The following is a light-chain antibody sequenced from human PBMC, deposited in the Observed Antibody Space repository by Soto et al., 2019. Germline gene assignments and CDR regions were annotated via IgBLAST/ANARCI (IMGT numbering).Light chain of an antibody. CDR3: LQYNNWPYT. CDR2: DAS. J-gene: IGKJ2*01. V-gene: IGKV3-15*01. CDR1: QSVSNT. Sequence: EIVMPQSPATLSLSPEERATLSCRASQSVSNTEAWYQQKPGQAPMLLMYDASIRATGIPARFSCGGSGTEFTLTISSLRSEAFAVYYCLQYNNWPYTFGQGTKLEIK.